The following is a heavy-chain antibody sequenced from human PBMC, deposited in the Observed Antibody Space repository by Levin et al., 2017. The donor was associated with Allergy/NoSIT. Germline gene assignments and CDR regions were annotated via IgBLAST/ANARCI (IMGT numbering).Heavy chain of an antibody. D-gene: IGHD6-19*01. CDR2: ISGSGGST. CDR1: GFTFSSYA. CDR3: AKDQGAETAVAGRGAFDI. V-gene: IGHV3-23*01. J-gene: IGHJ3*02. Sequence: GGSLRLSCAASGFTFSSYAMSWVRQAPGKGLEWVSAISGSGGSTYYADSVKGRFTISRDNSKNTLYLQMNSLRAEDTAVYYCAKDQGAETAVAGRGAFDIWGQGTMVTVSS.